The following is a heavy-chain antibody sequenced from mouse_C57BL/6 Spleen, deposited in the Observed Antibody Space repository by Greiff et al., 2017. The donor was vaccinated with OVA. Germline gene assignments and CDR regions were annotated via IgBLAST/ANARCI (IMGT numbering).Heavy chain of an antibody. CDR3: ERQNSHYDAMDY. D-gene: IGHD2-12*01. CDR1: GYAFSSSW. Sequence: QVQLQQSGPELVKPGASVKISCKASGYAFSSSWMNWVKQRPGKGLEWIGRIYPGDGDTNYNGKFKGKATLTADKSSSTAYMQLSSLTSEDSAVYFCERQNSHYDAMDYWGQGTSGTVSS. V-gene: IGHV1-82*01. CDR2: IYPGDGDT. J-gene: IGHJ4*01.